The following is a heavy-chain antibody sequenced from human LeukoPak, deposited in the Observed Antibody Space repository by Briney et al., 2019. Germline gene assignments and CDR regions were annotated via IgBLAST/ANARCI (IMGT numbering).Heavy chain of an antibody. J-gene: IGHJ3*02. CDR1: GGSISSGSYY. Sequence: PSETLSLTCTVSGGSISSGSYYWSWIRQPAGKGLEWIGRIYTSGSTNYNPSLKSRVTISVDTSKNQFSLKLSSVTAADTAVYYCASSPDPFWSGYYKADAFDIWGQGTMVTVSS. CDR2: IYTSGST. CDR3: ASSPDPFWSGYYKADAFDI. V-gene: IGHV4-61*02. D-gene: IGHD3-3*01.